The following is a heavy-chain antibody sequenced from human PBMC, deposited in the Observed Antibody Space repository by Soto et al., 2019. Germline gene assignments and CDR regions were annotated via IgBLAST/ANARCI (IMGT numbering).Heavy chain of an antibody. CDR1: GFTFSSYA. D-gene: IGHD5-18*01. CDR3: AKDFGYNYGYDAFDI. Sequence: EVQLLESGGGSVQPGGSLRLSCAASGFTFSSYAMSWVRQAPGKGLEWVSGVSGSGGSTYCADSVKGRFTISRDNSKNTLYLQMNSRRAEDTAVYYCAKDFGYNYGYDAFDIWGQGTMVTVSS. J-gene: IGHJ3*02. V-gene: IGHV3-23*01. CDR2: VSGSGGST.